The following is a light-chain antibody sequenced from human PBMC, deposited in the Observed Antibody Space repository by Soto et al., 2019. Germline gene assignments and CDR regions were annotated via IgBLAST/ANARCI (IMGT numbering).Light chain of an antibody. CDR1: SSDVGGYNY. CDR3: SSHGGSSPFYV. V-gene: IGLV2-14*01. Sequence: QSVLTQPASVSGSPGQSITISCTGTSSDVGGYNYVSWYQQHPGKAPKLIIHEVSNRPSGVSNRFSGSKSGNTASLTISGLQAEDEADYYCSSHGGSSPFYVFGSGTKVTVL. CDR2: EVS. J-gene: IGLJ1*01.